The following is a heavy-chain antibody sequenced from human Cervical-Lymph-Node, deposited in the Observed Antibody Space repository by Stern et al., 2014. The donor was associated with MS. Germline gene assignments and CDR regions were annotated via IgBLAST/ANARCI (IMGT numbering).Heavy chain of an antibody. J-gene: IGHJ4*02. CDR2: TKYDGSEK. CDR1: GFIFSNSW. V-gene: IGHV3-7*01. CDR3: AREGYCDY. D-gene: IGHD2-15*01. Sequence: EVQLVESGGGLVRPGGSLRLSCAASGFIFSNSWMSWVRQAPGTGLEWVANTKYDGSEKNYVDSVKGRFTISRDNAKNTLYLQMNSLRAEDTAMYYCAREGYCDYWGQGTLVTVSS.